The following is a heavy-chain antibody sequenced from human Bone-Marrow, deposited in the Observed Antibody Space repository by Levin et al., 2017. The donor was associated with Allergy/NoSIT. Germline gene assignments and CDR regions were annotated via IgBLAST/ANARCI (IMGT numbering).Heavy chain of an antibody. Sequence: GGSLRLSCAASGFRFAGYGMHWVRQVPGKGLEWVSGISWKSGPIGYADSVNGRFIISRDNVKSSLYLQMNSLRPEDTALYYCVKDVGRGGQYDDGGPFDYWGQGTLVSVSS. D-gene: IGHD4/OR15-4a*01. V-gene: IGHV3-9*01. J-gene: IGHJ4*02. CDR3: VKDVGRGGQYDDGGPFDY. CDR1: GFRFAGYG. CDR2: ISWKSGPI.